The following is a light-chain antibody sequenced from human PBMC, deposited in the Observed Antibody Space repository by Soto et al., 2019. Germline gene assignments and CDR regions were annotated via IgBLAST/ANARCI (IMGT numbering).Light chain of an antibody. J-gene: IGKJ4*01. CDR3: QQSFTTPLT. Sequence: DIQMTQSPSTLSASVGDSVTITCRASQNIRNWLAWYQQKPGKAPNPLIYDASSLKSGVPARFSGSGSGTDFNLTINSLQPEDFATYFCQQSFTTPLTFGGGTKVDIK. CDR1: QNIRNW. CDR2: DAS. V-gene: IGKV1-5*01.